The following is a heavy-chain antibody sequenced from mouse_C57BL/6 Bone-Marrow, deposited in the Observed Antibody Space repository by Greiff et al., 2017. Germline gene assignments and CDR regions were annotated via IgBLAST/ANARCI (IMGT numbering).Heavy chain of an antibody. D-gene: IGHD1-1*01. CDR1: GFTFTDYY. J-gene: IGHJ1*03. CDR3: ASSYYYGSSPWCFYV. V-gene: IGHV1-36*01. Sequence: EVQLQQSGPVLVKPGPSVKISCKASGFTFTDYYMHWVKQSHGKSLEWIGLVYPYNGGTSYNQKFKGKATLTVDTSSSTAYMELNSLTSEDSAVYYCASSYYYGSSPWCFYVWGTGTTVTVSS. CDR2: VYPYNGGT.